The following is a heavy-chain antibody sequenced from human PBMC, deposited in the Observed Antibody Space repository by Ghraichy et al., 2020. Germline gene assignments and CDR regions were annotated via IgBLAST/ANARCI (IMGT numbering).Heavy chain of an antibody. CDR1: GYTLTELS. CDR3: ATAPLIDSDDAFDI. CDR2: FDPEDGET. Sequence: ASVKVSCKVSGYTLTELSMHWVRQAPGKGLEWMGGFDPEDGETIYAQKFQGRVTMTEDTSTDTAYMELSSLRSEDTAVYYCATAPLIDSDDAFDIWGQGTMVTVSS. J-gene: IGHJ3*02. V-gene: IGHV1-24*01. D-gene: IGHD3-9*01.